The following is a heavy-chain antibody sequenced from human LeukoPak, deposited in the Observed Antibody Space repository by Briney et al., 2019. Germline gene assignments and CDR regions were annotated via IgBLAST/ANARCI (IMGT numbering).Heavy chain of an antibody. CDR3: ARDLPAAVD. CDR2: ISRDSNDI. D-gene: IGHD2-2*01. V-gene: IGHV3-21*01. Sequence: PGGSLTLSCEASGFSFSSYSMSWVRQAPGKGLEWVSFISRDSNDIYHADSVRGRFTISRDNAKNSLYLQMSSLRADDTAVYYCARDLPAAVDWGQGTQVTVSS. CDR1: GFSFSSYS. J-gene: IGHJ4*02.